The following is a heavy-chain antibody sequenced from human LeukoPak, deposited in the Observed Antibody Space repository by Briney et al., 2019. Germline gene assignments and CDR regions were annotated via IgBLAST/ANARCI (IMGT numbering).Heavy chain of an antibody. Sequence: ASVKVSCKASGYTFTSYDINWVRQATGQGLEWMGWMNPNSGNTGYAQKFQGRVTITRNTSISTAYMELSSLRSEDTAVYYCARGRGEYQLLDWFDPWGQGTLVTVSS. D-gene: IGHD2-2*01. CDR1: GYTFTSYD. CDR3: ARGRGEYQLLDWFDP. CDR2: MNPNSGNT. J-gene: IGHJ5*02. V-gene: IGHV1-8*03.